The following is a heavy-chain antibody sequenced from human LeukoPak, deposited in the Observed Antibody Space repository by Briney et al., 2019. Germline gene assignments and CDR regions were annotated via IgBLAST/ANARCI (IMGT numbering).Heavy chain of an antibody. CDR3: ARGPLGGESFDI. CDR2: INHSGST. CDR1: GGSFSGYY. J-gene: IGHJ3*02. Sequence: SETLSLTCAVYGGSFSGYYWSWIRQPPGKGLEWIGEINHSGSTNYNPSLKSRVTMSVDTSSNQFSLNPTSVTAADTAVYYCARGPLGGESFDIWGQGTMVTVSS. V-gene: IGHV4-34*01. D-gene: IGHD3-16*01.